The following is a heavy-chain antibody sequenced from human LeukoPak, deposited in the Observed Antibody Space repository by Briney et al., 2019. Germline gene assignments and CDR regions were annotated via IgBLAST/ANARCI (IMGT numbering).Heavy chain of an antibody. CDR2: IYSGGNT. CDR1: GFTVSSNY. J-gene: IGHJ4*02. Sequence: GGSLRLSCAASGFTVSSNYMSWVRHPQGKGLEWVSVIYSGGNTYYADSVKGRFPISRDNSKYKLYLQMTSLRVKATDVSYCSRADYYDSSGYNDYWGQRTLVTVSS. D-gene: IGHD3-22*01. V-gene: IGHV3-53*01. CDR3: SRADYYDSSGYNDY.